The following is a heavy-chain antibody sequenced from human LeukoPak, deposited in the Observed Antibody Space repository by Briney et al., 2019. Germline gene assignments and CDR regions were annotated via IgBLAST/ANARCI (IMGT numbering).Heavy chain of an antibody. CDR1: GFTFSSYA. Sequence: GGSLRLSCAASGFTFSSYAMHWVRQAPGKGLEWVAVISYDGSNKYYADSVKGRFTISRDNSKNTLYLQMNGLRAEDTAVYYCARVNSITMVRGVLDYWGQGTLVTVSS. J-gene: IGHJ4*02. D-gene: IGHD3-10*01. CDR2: ISYDGSNK. V-gene: IGHV3-30*04. CDR3: ARVNSITMVRGVLDY.